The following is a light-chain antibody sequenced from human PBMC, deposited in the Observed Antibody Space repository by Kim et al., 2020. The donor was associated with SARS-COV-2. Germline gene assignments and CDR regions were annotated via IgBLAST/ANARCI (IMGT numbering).Light chain of an antibody. J-gene: IGLJ1*01. CDR2: DVS. CDR1: SSDVGYDNY. CDR3: SSYTSTDTYV. Sequence: GQSVTSSYDGTSSDVGYDNYVSWYQHHPGKAPELIIFDVSKRPSRISNRFSGSKSGDTASLTISGLQAEDEADYYCSSYTSTDTYVFGSGTKVTVL. V-gene: IGLV2-14*03.